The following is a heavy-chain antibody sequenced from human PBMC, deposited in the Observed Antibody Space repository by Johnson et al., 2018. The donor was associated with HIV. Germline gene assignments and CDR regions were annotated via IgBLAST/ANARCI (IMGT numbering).Heavy chain of an antibody. D-gene: IGHD2-8*02. CDR3: ARERSIVLVVYAMPGAFDI. J-gene: IGHJ3*02. Sequence: VQLVESGGGLVQPGGSLRLSCVASGFTFSSYAMRWVRQASGKGLEWVSAIIGSRVSTIYYADSVEGRLTISWNNAKHSLYLQMNSLRAEDTAVYYCARERSIVLVVYAMPGAFDIWGQGTMVTVSS. CDR2: IIGSRVSTI. V-gene: IGHV3-48*04. CDR1: GFTFSSYA.